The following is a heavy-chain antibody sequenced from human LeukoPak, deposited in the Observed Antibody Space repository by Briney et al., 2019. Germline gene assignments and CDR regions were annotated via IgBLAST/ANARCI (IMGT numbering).Heavy chain of an antibody. CDR1: GYTFTGYY. V-gene: IGHV1-2*06. CDR3: ARGEVMVYAIPLV. CDR2: INPNSGGT. Sequence: ASVKVSCTASGYTFTGYYMHWVRQAPGQGLEWMGRINPNSGGTNYAQKFQGRVTMTRDTSISTAYMELSRLRSDDTAVYYCARGEVMVYAIPLVWGQGTLVTVSS. J-gene: IGHJ4*02. D-gene: IGHD2-8*01.